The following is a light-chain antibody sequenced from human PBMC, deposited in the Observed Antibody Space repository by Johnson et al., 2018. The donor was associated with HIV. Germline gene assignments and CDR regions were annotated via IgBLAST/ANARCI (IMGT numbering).Light chain of an antibody. V-gene: IGLV1-51*01. CDR2: DNN. J-gene: IGLJ1*01. CDR3: GTWDSSLSAEV. CDR1: SSNIGNNY. Sequence: QSVLTQPPSVSAAPGQKVTISCSGSSSNIGNNYVSWYQQLPGTAPKLLIYDNNKRPSGIPDRFSGSKSGTSATLGITALQTGDEADYYCGTWDSSLSAEVFGTGTKVTVL.